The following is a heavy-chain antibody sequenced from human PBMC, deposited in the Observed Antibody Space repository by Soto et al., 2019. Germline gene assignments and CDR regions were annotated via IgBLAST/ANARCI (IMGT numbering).Heavy chain of an antibody. Sequence: PGESLKISCKGSGYSFTSYWIGWVRQMPGKGLEWMGIIYPGDSDTRYSPSFQGQVTISADKSISTAYLQWSSLKASDTAMYYCARLSHYGSSGHTTQSHKFDYWGQGTLVTVSS. D-gene: IGHD3-22*01. CDR2: IYPGDSDT. CDR3: ARLSHYGSSGHTTQSHKFDY. CDR1: GYSFTSYW. J-gene: IGHJ4*02. V-gene: IGHV5-51*01.